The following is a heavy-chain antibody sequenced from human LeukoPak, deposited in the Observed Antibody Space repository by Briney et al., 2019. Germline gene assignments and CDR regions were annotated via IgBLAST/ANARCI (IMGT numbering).Heavy chain of an antibody. D-gene: IGHD6-13*01. CDR1: GFTFSSYS. CDR3: ARAAAGFDY. CDR2: ISSSSSYI. Sequence: PRGSLRLSCAASGFTFSSYSMNWVRQAPGKGLEWVSSISSSSSYIYYADSVKGRLTISRDNAKNSLYLQMNSLRAEDTAVYYCARAAAGFDYWGQGTLVTVSS. V-gene: IGHV3-21*01. J-gene: IGHJ4*01.